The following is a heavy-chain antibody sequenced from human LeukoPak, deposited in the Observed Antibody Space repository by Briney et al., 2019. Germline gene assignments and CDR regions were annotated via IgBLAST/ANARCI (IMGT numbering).Heavy chain of an antibody. J-gene: IGHJ4*02. V-gene: IGHV3-30-3*01. D-gene: IGHD5-18*01. Sequence: PGGSLRLSCAASGFTFSSYWMSWVRQAPGKGLEWVAVISYDGSNKYYADSVKGRFTISRDNSKNTLYLQMNSLRAEDTAVYNCARDFELWFHLYYFDYWGQGTLVTVSS. CDR3: ARDFELWFHLYYFDY. CDR2: ISYDGSNK. CDR1: GFTFSSYW.